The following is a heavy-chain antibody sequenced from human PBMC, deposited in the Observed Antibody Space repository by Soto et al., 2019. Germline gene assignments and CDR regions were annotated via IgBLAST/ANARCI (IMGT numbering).Heavy chain of an antibody. V-gene: IGHV3-23*01. J-gene: IGHJ6*02. CDR2: ISGSADST. Sequence: EVQLLESGGGLVQPGGSLRLSCAASGFTFSSFALNWVRQAPGKGLGWVSIISGSADSTFYADSVKGRYTISRDNSKNMLYLQINSLRAEETAVYYCAKTRGAMIYAISVYGMDVWGQGTTVTVSS. CDR1: GFTFSSFA. D-gene: IGHD2-8*01. CDR3: AKTRGAMIYAISVYGMDV.